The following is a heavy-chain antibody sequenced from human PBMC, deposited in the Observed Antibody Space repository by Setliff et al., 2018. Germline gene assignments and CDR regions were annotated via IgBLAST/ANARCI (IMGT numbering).Heavy chain of an antibody. V-gene: IGHV1-69*13. D-gene: IGHD6-13*01. J-gene: IGHJ5*01. CDR2: IIPLFGTT. CDR1: GGTFNSFL. CDR3: ARALGGISAAGNNWLDS. Sequence: SVKVSCKNSGGTFNSFLVSWVRQAPGQGLEWMGGIIPLFGTTKYAQRFQDRITMTADESATTAYMELTSLRSEDTAVYYCARALGGISAAGNNWLDSWGQGTLVTVSS.